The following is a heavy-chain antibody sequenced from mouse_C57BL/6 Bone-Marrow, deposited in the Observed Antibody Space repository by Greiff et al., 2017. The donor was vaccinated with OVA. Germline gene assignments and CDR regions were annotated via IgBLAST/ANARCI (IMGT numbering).Heavy chain of an antibody. CDR3: ARLGDDYEVGYYFDY. CDR1: GYTFTSYN. V-gene: IGHV1-12*01. CDR2: IYPGNGDT. D-gene: IGHD2-4*01. Sequence: LQESGAELVRPGASVKMSCKASGYTFTSYNMHWVKQTPRQGLEWIGAIYPGNGDTSYNQKFKGKATLTVDKSSSTAYMQLSSLTSEDSAVYFCARLGDDYEVGYYFDYWGQGTTLTVSS. J-gene: IGHJ2*01.